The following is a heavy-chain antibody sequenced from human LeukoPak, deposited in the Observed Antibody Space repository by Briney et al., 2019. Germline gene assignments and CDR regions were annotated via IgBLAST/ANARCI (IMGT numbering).Heavy chain of an antibody. V-gene: IGHV4-39*07. J-gene: IGHJ5*02. D-gene: IGHD1-20*01. CDR3: ARDNSNWNPNWFDP. Sequence: SETLSLTCTVSGGSISSSSYYWGWIRQPPGKGLEWIGSIYYSGSTYYNPSLKSRVTISVDTSKNQFSLKLSSVTAADTAVYYCARDNSNWNPNWFDPWGQGTLVTVSS. CDR1: GGSISSSSYY. CDR2: IYYSGST.